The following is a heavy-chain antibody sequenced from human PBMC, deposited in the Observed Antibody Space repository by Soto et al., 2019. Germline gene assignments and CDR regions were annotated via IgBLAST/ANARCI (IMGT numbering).Heavy chain of an antibody. CDR3: AISPTVTKFEYFHH. Sequence: PGGSLRLSCAASGFTFNDYYMSWIRQAPGKGLEWVSYISSSGATIYYADSVKGRFTISRDNAKNSLYLQMNSLRAEDTAMYFCAISPTVTKFEYFHHWGQGTLVTVAS. J-gene: IGHJ1*01. CDR1: GFTFNDYY. V-gene: IGHV3-11*01. D-gene: IGHD4-17*01. CDR2: ISSSGATI.